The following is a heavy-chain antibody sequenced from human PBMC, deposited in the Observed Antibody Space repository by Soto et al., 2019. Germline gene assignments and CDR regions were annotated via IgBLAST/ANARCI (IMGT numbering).Heavy chain of an antibody. Sequence: QVQLVESGGGVVQPGKSLRLSCAASGFIFSNYGMHWVRQAPGKGLEWVALISFDGKNRNYADSVKGRLTIYRDNPKNTLYLEMNSLRPEDTAFYYCAKRGGVVGGSEHPFFEYWGQGTLVTVSS. CDR1: GFIFSNYG. D-gene: IGHD2-15*01. CDR2: ISFDGKNR. J-gene: IGHJ4*02. V-gene: IGHV3-30*18. CDR3: AKRGGVVGGSEHPFFEY.